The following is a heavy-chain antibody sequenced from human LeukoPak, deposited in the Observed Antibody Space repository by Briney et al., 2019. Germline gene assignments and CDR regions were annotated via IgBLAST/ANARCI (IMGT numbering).Heavy chain of an antibody. J-gene: IGHJ4*02. CDR3: ARRMVRGATGR. Sequence: SETLSLTCAVYGGSFSGYYWSWIRQPPGKGLEWIGEINHSGSTNNSPSLKRRVTISIDTSKNQFSLKLSSVTAADTAVYYCARRMVRGATGRWGQGTLVTVSS. CDR2: INHSGST. CDR1: GGSFSGYY. D-gene: IGHD3-10*01. V-gene: IGHV4-34*01.